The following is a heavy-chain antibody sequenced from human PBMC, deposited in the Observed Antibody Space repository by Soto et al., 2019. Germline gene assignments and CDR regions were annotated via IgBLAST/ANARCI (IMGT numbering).Heavy chain of an antibody. CDR1: GFTFSSYS. CDR2: ISNSSSYI. CDR3: ARSYSNYGDY. D-gene: IGHD4-4*01. J-gene: IGHJ4*02. V-gene: IGHV3-21*01. Sequence: EVQLVESGGGLVKPGGSLRLSCAASGFTFSSYSMNWVRQAPGKELEWVSSISNSSSYIYYADSVKGQFTISRDNAKKSLYLQINSLRAEDTAVYYCARSYSNYGDYWVQGTLVTVSS.